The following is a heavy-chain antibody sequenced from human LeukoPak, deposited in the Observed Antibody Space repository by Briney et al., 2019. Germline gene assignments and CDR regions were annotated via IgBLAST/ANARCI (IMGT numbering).Heavy chain of an antibody. CDR3: AKGELGLWFDY. CDR2: ISYDGSNK. CDR1: GFTFNSYG. D-gene: IGHD5-18*01. V-gene: IGHV3-30*18. Sequence: HPGRSLRLSCAASGFTFNSYGMHWVRQAPGKGLEWVALISYDGSNKYYADSVKGRFTISRDNSKNTLYLQMNSLRAEDTAVYYCAKGELGLWFDYWGQGTLVTVSS. J-gene: IGHJ4*02.